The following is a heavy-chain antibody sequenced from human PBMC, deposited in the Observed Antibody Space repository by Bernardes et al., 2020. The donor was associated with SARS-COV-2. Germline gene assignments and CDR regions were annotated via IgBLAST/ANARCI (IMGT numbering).Heavy chain of an antibody. Sequence: SETLSLTCAVYGGSFRGYYWSWIRQPPGKGLEWLGEINHSGSTNYNPSLKSRITISVDTSKNQFSLKLNSVTAADTAVYYCARGSRYSSRYFDPWGQGTLVTVSS. V-gene: IGHV4-34*01. CDR2: INHSGST. CDR3: ARGSRYSSRYFDP. J-gene: IGHJ5*02. D-gene: IGHD6-13*01. CDR1: GGSFRGYY.